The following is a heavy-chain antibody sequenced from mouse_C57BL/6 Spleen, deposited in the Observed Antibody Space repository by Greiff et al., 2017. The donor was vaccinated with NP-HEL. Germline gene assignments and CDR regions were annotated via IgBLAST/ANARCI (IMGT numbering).Heavy chain of an antibody. CDR2: INPNNGGT. Sequence: EVQLQQSGPELVKPGASVKIPCKASGYTFTDYNMDWVKQSHGKSLEWIGDINPNNGGTIYNQKFKGKATLTVDKSSSTAYMELRSLTSEDTAVYYCARWDYYGSSYGYFDVWGTRTTVTVSS. CDR1: GYTFTDYN. V-gene: IGHV1-18*01. D-gene: IGHD1-1*01. CDR3: ARWDYYGSSYGYFDV. J-gene: IGHJ1*03.